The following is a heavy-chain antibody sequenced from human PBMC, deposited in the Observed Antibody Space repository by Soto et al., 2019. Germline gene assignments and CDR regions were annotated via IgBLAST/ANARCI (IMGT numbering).Heavy chain of an antibody. CDR2: IYYSGST. CDR1: GGSISSSSYY. D-gene: IGHD3-10*01. V-gene: IGHV4-39*01. J-gene: IGHJ4*02. CDR3: ARQEVRGRYTY. Sequence: QLQLQESGPGLVKPSETLSLTCNVSGGSISSSSYYWGWIRQPPGKGLEWIGSIYYSGSTYYNPSLKSRVTISVDTSKNQFYLKLSSVTAADTAVYYCARQEVRGRYTYWGQGTLVTVSS.